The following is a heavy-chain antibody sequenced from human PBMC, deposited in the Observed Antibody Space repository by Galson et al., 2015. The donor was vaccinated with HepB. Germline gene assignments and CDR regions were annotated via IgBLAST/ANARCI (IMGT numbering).Heavy chain of an antibody. Sequence: SLRLSCAVSGFTFTTHAMRWARQAPGKGLEWVSSITGGVGRTSYADSVKGRFTISRDNSNNTLYLQMNSLRGEDTAVYYCAGRHREYQLLWSGEPKRRSDYWGQGTPVIVSS. CDR1: GFTFTTHA. CDR3: AGRHREYQLLWSGEPKRRSDY. V-gene: IGHV3-23*01. J-gene: IGHJ4*02. CDR2: ITGGVGRT. D-gene: IGHD2-2*01.